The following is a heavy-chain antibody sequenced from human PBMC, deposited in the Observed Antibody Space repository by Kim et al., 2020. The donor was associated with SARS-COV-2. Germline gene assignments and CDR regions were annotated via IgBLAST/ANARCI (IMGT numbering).Heavy chain of an antibody. V-gene: IGHV2-5*01. D-gene: IGHD6-19*01. Sequence: RYSPSLKSRLTITKDTSKSQVVLTMTNMDPVDTATYYCAHRFGSGWYFDYWGQGTLVTVSS. CDR3: AHRFGSGWYFDY. J-gene: IGHJ4*02.